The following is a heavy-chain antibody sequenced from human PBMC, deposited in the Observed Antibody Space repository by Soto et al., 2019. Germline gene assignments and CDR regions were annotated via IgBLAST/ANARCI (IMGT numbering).Heavy chain of an antibody. Sequence: GGTLRLSCAAPGFTFSSYGMHWVRQAPGKGLEWVAVISYDGSNKYYADSVKGRFTISRDNSKNTLYLQMNSLRAEDTAVYYCARGRSSSSWTDAFDIWGQGTMVTVSS. J-gene: IGHJ3*02. CDR3: ARGRSSSSWTDAFDI. CDR1: GFTFSSYG. D-gene: IGHD6-13*01. CDR2: ISYDGSNK. V-gene: IGHV3-30*03.